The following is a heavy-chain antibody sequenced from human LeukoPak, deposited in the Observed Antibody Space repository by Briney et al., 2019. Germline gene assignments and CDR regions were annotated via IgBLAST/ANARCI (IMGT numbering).Heavy chain of an antibody. CDR1: GGSFSGYY. Sequence: SETLSLTCAVYGGSFSGYYWSWIRQPPGKGLEWIGEINHSGSTNYNPSLKSRVTISVDTSKNQFSLKLSPVTAADTAVYYCARGKVRGVTKYWGQGTLVTVSS. V-gene: IGHV4-34*01. CDR3: ARGKVRGVTKY. J-gene: IGHJ4*02. CDR2: INHSGST. D-gene: IGHD3-10*01.